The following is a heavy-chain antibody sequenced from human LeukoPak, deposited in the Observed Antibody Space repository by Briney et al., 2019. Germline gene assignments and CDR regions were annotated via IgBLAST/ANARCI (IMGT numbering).Heavy chain of an antibody. CDR2: MNPNSGNT. CDR3: ARETNYGSGENY. J-gene: IGHJ4*02. Sequence: GASVKVSCKASGYTFTSYDINWVRQATGQGLVWMGWMNPNSGNTGYAQKFQGRVTMTRNTSISTAYMELSSLRSEDTAVYYCARETNYGSGENYWGQGTLVTVSS. V-gene: IGHV1-8*01. D-gene: IGHD3-10*01. CDR1: GYTFTSYD.